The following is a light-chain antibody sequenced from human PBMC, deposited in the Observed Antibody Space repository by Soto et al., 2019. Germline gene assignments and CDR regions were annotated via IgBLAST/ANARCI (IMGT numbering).Light chain of an antibody. CDR1: QSIGKH. Sequence: DIQMTQSPYVLSSSVGSRSTITCMAIQSIGKHLNWYQQKPGKAPKFLIYGASKLQNGVPSRFTGSGSGTDFTLTVNSLQAEDFATYYCQQGYSSPATFGQGTRLEIK. CDR3: QQGYSSPAT. J-gene: IGKJ5*01. CDR2: GAS. V-gene: IGKV1-39*01.